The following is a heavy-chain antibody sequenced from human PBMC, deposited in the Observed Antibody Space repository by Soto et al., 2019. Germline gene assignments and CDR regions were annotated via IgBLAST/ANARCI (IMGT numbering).Heavy chain of an antibody. CDR3: ARGRQLFY. CDR2: INHSGST. D-gene: IGHD1-1*01. CDR1: GGCCSGWY. J-gene: IGHJ4*02. V-gene: IGHV4-34*01. Sequence: SETLSLACAVGGGCCSGWYWSWISQPPGKGLEWIGEINHSGSTNYNPSLKSRVTISVDTSKNQFSLKLSSVTAADTAVYYCARGRQLFYWGQGTLVTVSS.